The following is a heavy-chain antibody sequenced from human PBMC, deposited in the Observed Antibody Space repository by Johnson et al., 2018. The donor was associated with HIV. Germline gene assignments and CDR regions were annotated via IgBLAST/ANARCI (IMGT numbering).Heavy chain of an antibody. CDR1: GFTF. V-gene: IGHV3-NL1*01. Sequence: QVQLLESGGGVVQPGRSLRLSCVASGFTFRARQAPGKGLVWVSRINSDGSSTSYADSVKGRFTISRDNSKNTLYLQMNSLRAEDMAVYYCAKDGMLLRAFDIWGQGTMVTVSS. CDR3: AKDGMLLRAFDI. J-gene: IGHJ3*02. D-gene: IGHD2-15*01. CDR2: INSDGSST.